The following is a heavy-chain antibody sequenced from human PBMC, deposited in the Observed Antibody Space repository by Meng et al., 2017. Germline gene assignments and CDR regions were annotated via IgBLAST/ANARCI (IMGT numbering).Heavy chain of an antibody. CDR1: GGSFSGYY. Sequence: SETLSLTCAVYGGSFSGYYWSWIRQPPGKGLEWIGEINHSGSTNYNPSLKSRVTISVDTSKNQFSLKLSAVTAADTAVYYCARGSWNYYVYWGQGTLVTVSS. CDR2: INHSGST. V-gene: IGHV4-34*01. CDR3: ARGSWNYYVY. D-gene: IGHD1-1*01. J-gene: IGHJ4*02.